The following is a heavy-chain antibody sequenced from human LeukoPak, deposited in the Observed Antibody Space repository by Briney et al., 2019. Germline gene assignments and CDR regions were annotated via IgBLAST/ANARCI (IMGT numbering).Heavy chain of an antibody. CDR1: GYPFTNYW. CDR2: IYPGDSDT. CDR3: ARQHDYGDYDY. D-gene: IGHD4-17*01. V-gene: IGHV5-51*01. Sequence: GESLKTSFKGFGYPFTNYWIGWVGQMPGRGRGGMGIIYPGDSDTRYSPSFQVQVTISADKSISTAYLQWSSLKASDTAVYYCARQHDYGDYDYWGQGTLVTVSS. J-gene: IGHJ4*02.